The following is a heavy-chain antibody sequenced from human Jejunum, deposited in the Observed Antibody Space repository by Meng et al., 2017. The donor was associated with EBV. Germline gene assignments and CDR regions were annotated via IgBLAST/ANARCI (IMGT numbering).Heavy chain of an antibody. V-gene: IGHV3-30*03. CDR2: ITHDGTYK. Sequence: LEPGGGVLLPAGSMRLSCAASWLTSIDYGMYWVRQAPGKGLEWLAVITHDGTYKYYGDSVKGRFTISRDNSKNTLYVQMKSLSAEDTAVYYCARGNGYSFKVWGQGTLVTVSS. D-gene: IGHD5-18*01. CDR3: ARGNGYSFKV. CDR1: WLTSIDYG. J-gene: IGHJ4*02.